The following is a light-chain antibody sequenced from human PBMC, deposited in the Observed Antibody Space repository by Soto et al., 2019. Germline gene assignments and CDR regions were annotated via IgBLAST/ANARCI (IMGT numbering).Light chain of an antibody. CDR2: VAS. J-gene: IGKJ4*02. V-gene: IGKV3-11*01. CDR1: QSVSSY. CDR3: QQRSNWLLT. Sequence: EIVLTQSPATLSFSPGERATLSCRASQSVSSYLAWYQQKPGQAPSLLIYVASNRATGIPARFSGSGSGTDFALTISSLEPEDFAVYYCQQRSNWLLTFGGGTNVEIK.